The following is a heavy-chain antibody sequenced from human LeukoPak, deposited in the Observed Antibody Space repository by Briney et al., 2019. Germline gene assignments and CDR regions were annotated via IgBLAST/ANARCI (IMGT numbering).Heavy chain of an antibody. V-gene: IGHV3-7*01. CDR3: ARDQGYCSGGTCYTVLDY. J-gene: IGHJ4*02. D-gene: IGHD2-15*01. Sequence: GGSLRLSCAASGFTFSRYYMVWVRQAPGKGLESVAHMNEDGSETQYVDSVKGRFTMSRDNVKSSSFLQMSGLGVEDTAVYYCARDQGYCSGGTCYTVLDYWGQGTLVTVSS. CDR2: MNEDGSET. CDR1: GFTFSRYY.